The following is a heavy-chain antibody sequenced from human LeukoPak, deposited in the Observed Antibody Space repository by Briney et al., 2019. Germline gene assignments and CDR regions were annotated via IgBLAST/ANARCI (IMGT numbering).Heavy chain of an antibody. CDR2: ISGSGGHT. CDR1: GFTFTSYA. D-gene: IGHD3-10*01. Sequence: GGSLRLSCTASGFTFTSYAMTWVRQAPGKGLEWVSGISGSGGHTYNADSVEGRFTISRDNSKNTVSLQLSSLRAEDTAVYYCAAHEYYYGSGEYWGQGTLVTVSS. V-gene: IGHV3-23*01. J-gene: IGHJ4*02. CDR3: AAHEYYYGSGEY.